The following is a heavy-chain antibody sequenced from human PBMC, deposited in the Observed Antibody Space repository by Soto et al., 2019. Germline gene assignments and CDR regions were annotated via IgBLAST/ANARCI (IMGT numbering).Heavy chain of an antibody. CDR1: GYTFTSYG. J-gene: IGHJ4*02. V-gene: IGHV1-18*01. CDR3: ARDLEAHYDYVWGSYHSDY. Sequence: ASVKVSCKASGYTFTSYGISWVRQAPGQGLEWMGWISAYNGNTNYAQKLQGRVTMTTDTSTSTAYMELRSLRSDDTAVYYCARDLEAHYDYVWGSYHSDYWGQGTLVTVSS. CDR2: ISAYNGNT. D-gene: IGHD3-16*02.